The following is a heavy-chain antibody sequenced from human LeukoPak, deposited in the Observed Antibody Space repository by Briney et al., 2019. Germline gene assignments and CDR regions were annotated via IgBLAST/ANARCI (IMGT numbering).Heavy chain of an antibody. CDR3: ARVGYSSSWPNIYYYYYYMDV. CDR1: GDSVSSNSAA. CDR2: TYYRSKWYN. D-gene: IGHD6-13*01. J-gene: IGHJ6*03. Sequence: SQTLSLTCAISGDSVSSNSAAWNWIRQSPSRGLEWLGRTYYRSKWYNDYAVSVKSRITINPDTSKNQFSLQLNSVTPEDTAVYYCARVGYSSSWPNIYYYYYYMDVWGKGTTVTISS. V-gene: IGHV6-1*01.